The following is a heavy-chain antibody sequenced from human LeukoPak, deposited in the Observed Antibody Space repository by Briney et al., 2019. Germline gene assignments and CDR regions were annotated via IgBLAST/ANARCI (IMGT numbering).Heavy chain of an antibody. CDR1: GGSFNGYY. D-gene: IGHD5-12*01. V-gene: IGHV4-34*01. J-gene: IGHJ5*02. CDR3: ARVYLYSMAARRNWFDP. Sequence: SETLSLTCAVYGGSFNGYYWSWIRHPPGKGREWIGEIHHSGSNNYNPYLKSRVTRAVDTSKSQFSLKMSSGTAADRAVCSWARVYLYSMAARRNWFDPRGQRTLVTVSS. CDR2: IHHSGSN.